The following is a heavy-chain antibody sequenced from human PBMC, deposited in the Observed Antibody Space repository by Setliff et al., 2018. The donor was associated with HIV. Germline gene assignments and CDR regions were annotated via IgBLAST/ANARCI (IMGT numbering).Heavy chain of an antibody. D-gene: IGHD3-10*01. CDR3: VREGVRRGLGSGSFRYRAYYFDQ. J-gene: IGHJ4*02. V-gene: IGHV4-39*07. CDR2: IYYSGST. Sequence: SETLSLTCTVSGGSINTGSYYWGWIRQPPGKGLESIGTIYYSGSTYYKSSLKSRLTISVDTSKNQFSLKMSSVTAADTAVYYCVREGVRRGLGSGSFRYRAYYFDQWGQGTLVTVSS. CDR1: GGSINTGSYY.